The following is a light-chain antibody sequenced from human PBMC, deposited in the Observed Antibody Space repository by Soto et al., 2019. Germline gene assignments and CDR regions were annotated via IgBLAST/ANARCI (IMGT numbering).Light chain of an antibody. CDR3: QSYAGTPTGVI. V-gene: IGLV1-40*01. Sequence: QSVLTQPPSVSGAPGQSVTISCTGTSSNIGAGYDIHWYQQPPGTAPKLVIYNNHNRPSGVPDRFSCSKSGTSGSLAITGPQAEDEDDYFCQSYAGTPTGVIFGGGTKLTVL. J-gene: IGLJ2*01. CDR2: NNH. CDR1: SSNIGAGYD.